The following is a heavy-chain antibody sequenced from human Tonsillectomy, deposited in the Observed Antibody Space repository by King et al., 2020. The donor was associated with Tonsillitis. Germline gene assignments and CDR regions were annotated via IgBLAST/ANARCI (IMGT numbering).Heavy chain of an antibody. V-gene: IGHV1-69*13. CDR3: ARVGELVPVDPPTGYYGMDV. CDR1: GGTFSSYA. CDR2: IIPIFGKA. J-gene: IGHJ6*02. Sequence: HVQLVQSGAEVKKPGSSVKVSCKASGGTFSSYAVNWVRQAPGQGLEWMGGIIPIFGKANYAQKFQGRVTITADESTSTVYVDLSSLRSEDTAVYYCARVGELVPVDPPTGYYGMDVWGQGTTVTVSS. D-gene: IGHD2-2*01.